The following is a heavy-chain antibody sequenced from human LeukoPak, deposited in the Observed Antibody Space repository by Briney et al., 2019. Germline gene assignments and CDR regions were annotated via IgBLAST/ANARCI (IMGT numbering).Heavy chain of an antibody. Sequence: ASVKVSCKASGYTFTSYDINWVRQATGQGLEWMGWMNPNSGNTGYAQKFQGRVTMTRNTSISTAYMELSSLRSEDTAVYYCARGRRNGYNHSTYYYYYMNVWGKGTTVTVSS. CDR2: MNPNSGNT. CDR3: ARGRRNGYNHSTYYYYYMNV. V-gene: IGHV1-8*01. J-gene: IGHJ6*03. CDR1: GYTFTSYD. D-gene: IGHD5-24*01.